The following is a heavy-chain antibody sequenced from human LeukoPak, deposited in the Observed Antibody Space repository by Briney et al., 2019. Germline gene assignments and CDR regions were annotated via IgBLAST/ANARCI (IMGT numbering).Heavy chain of an antibody. V-gene: IGHV3-7*01. CDR2: IKQDGSEE. D-gene: IGHD6-25*01. CDR3: ARDGTPIHGSGWVYMDV. J-gene: IGHJ6*04. Sequence: GGSLRLSCAASGFTFNNYWMSWVRQAPGKGLEWVANIKQDGSEEYYVDSVEGRFTTSRDNAKNSLYLQMNSLRAEDTAVYYCARDGTPIHGSGWVYMDVWGKGTTVTISS. CDR1: GFTFNNYW.